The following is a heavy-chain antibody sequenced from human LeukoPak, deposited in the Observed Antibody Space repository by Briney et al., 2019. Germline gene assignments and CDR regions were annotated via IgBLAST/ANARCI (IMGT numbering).Heavy chain of an antibody. J-gene: IGHJ4*02. CDR3: ARDNGGSGTFLDY. CDR1: GFTFSDHY. V-gene: IGHV3-72*01. D-gene: IGHD3-10*01. CDR2: TRNKANSYTT. Sequence: GGSLRLSCAASGFTFSDHYMDWVRQAPGKGLEWVGRTRNKANSYTTEYAASVKGRFTISRDDSKNSLYLQMNTLKTEGTAVYYCARDNGGSGTFLDYWGQGTLVTVSS.